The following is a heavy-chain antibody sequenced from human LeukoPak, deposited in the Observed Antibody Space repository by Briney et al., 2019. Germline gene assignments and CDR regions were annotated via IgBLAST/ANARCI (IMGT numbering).Heavy chain of an antibody. D-gene: IGHD6-13*01. J-gene: IGHJ4*02. CDR3: ARGSKAAPGTFDY. CDR1: GGSISSGGYY. V-gene: IGHV4-61*08. CDR2: IYYTGST. Sequence: SETLSLTCTVSGGSISSGGYYWRWIRQHPGKGLEWIGYIYYTGSTDYNPSLKSRVAISVDTSKNQFSLKLSSVTAADTAVYYCARGSKAAPGTFDYWGQGTLVTVSS.